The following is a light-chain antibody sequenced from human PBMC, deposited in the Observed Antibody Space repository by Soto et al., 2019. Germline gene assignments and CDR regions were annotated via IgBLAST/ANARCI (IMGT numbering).Light chain of an antibody. J-gene: IGKJ1*01. V-gene: IGKV1-5*01. Sequence: IQMTHPRSTLSASVGDRVTITCRASQSISSWLAWYQQKPGKAPKLLIYDASSLESGVPSRFSGSGSGTEFTLTISSLQPDDFATYYCQQYNSYLTWTFGQGTKVDIK. CDR3: QQYNSYLTWT. CDR2: DAS. CDR1: QSISSW.